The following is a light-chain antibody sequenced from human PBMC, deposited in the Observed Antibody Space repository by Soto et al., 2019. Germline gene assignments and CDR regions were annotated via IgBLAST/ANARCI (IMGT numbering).Light chain of an antibody. J-gene: IGKJ1*01. V-gene: IGKV1-5*01. CDR2: DAS. CDR1: QNIVRS. Sequence: IQMTQSPSTLSASVGDRVTISCRASQNIVRSLAWYQQKPGETPNVLVYDASSLKSGVPSRFSGSGSGTEFTLTITNLQSDDSATYYCQQYGTYWRFGQGRKV. CDR3: QQYGTYWR.